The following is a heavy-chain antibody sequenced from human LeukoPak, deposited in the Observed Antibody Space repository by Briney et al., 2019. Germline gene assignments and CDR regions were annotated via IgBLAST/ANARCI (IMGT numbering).Heavy chain of an antibody. CDR2: ISSNSKYI. V-gene: IGHV3-21*04. Sequence: GSLRLSCVGSEFTFSSYNMNWVRQAPGKGLEWVSSISSNSKYIYYADSVKGRFTVSRDNAKNSLYLQMNSLRAEDTAVYYCARERKYCSGGSCYTNWFDPWGQGTLVTVSS. CDR1: EFTFSSYN. J-gene: IGHJ5*02. CDR3: ARERKYCSGGSCYTNWFDP. D-gene: IGHD2-15*01.